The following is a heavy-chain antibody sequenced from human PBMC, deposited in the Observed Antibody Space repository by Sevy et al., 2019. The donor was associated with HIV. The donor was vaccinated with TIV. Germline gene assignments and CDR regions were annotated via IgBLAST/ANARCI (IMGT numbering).Heavy chain of an antibody. CDR2: VTSDGAT. CDR1: GLTFTTTG. Sequence: GGSLRLSCAASGLTFTTTGMSWVRQAPGKGLEWVACVTSDGATYYADSVRDRFTVSRDNSKNTLYLQLNSLRADDTAVFYCAGGDTTMITDLDYWGQGTLVTVSS. J-gene: IGHJ4*02. V-gene: IGHV3-23*01. D-gene: IGHD3-16*01. CDR3: AGGDTTMITDLDY.